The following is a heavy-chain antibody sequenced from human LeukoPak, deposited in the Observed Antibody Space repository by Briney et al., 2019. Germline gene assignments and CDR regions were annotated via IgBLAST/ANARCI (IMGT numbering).Heavy chain of an antibody. J-gene: IGHJ3*02. CDR3: ARVMEADAFDI. Sequence: SETLSLTCAVYGGSFSGYYWSWIRQPPGKGLQWIGEVNHSGSTNYNPSLKSRVTISVDTSKNQFSLKLSSVTAADTAVYYCARVMEADAFDIWGQGTMVTVS. CDR2: VNHSGST. V-gene: IGHV4-34*01. CDR1: GGSFSGYY. D-gene: IGHD3-10*01.